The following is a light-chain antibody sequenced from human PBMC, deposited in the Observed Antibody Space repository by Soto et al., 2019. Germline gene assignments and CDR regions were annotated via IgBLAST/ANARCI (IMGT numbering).Light chain of an antibody. J-gene: IGLJ3*02. CDR2: AGT. CDR1: SSAVGSYSL. CDR3: CSYAGSAYWV. V-gene: IGLV2-23*01. Sequence: SALTQPASVSGSPGQSITISCTGTSSAVGSYSLVSWYQQHPGKAPKLMIYAGTKRPSGISSRFSGSKSANTASLTISGLQAEDEADYYCCSYAGSAYWVFGGGTKLTVL.